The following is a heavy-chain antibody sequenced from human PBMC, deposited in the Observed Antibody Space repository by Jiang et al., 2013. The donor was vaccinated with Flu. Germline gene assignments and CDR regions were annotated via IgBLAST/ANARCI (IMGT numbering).Heavy chain of an antibody. Sequence: RQSPSRGLEWLGRTYYRSKWYNDYAVSVKSRITINPDTSKNQFSLQLNSVTPEDTAVYYCARETRGYSGYGGVWFDPWGQGTLVTVSS. D-gene: IGHD5-12*01. CDR3: ARETRGYSGYGGVWFDP. CDR2: TYYRSKWYN. J-gene: IGHJ5*02. V-gene: IGHV6-1*01.